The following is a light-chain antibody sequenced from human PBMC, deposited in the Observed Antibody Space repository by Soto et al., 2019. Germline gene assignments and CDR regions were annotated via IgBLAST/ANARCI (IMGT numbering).Light chain of an antibody. CDR1: SSDVGGYNY. CDR2: DVT. Sequence: SVLSQPGSGSGTPGQSITISCTGTSSDVGGYNYVSWYQQHPVKAPKLMIYDVTNRPSGVSDRFSGSKSGNTASLTISGLQAEDEADYYCSSYTSSSTPYVFGTGTKVTVL. V-gene: IGLV2-14*01. J-gene: IGLJ1*01. CDR3: SSYTSSSTPYV.